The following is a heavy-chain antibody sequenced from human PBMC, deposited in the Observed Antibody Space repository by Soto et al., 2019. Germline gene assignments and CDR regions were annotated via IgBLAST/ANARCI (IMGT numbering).Heavy chain of an antibody. CDR2: INHSGST. D-gene: IGHD3-10*01. V-gene: IGHV4-34*01. CDR3: ARGKKSFPMVRGVTNWFDP. J-gene: IGHJ5*02. CDR1: GGSFSGYY. Sequence: SETLSLTCAVYGGSFSGYYWSWIRQPPGKGLEWIGEINHSGSTNYNPSLKSRVTISVDTSKNQFSLKLSSVTAADTAVYYCARGKKSFPMVRGVTNWFDPWGQGTLVTVS.